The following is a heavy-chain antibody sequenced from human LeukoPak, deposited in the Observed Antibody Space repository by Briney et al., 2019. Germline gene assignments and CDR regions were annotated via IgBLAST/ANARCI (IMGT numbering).Heavy chain of an antibody. Sequence: SETLSLTCTVSGCSISNYHYYWVCIPQPPGKGLVWIRYTIYSGSSNYNPSLKCRVTILVDTSKNQCSLKLSSVTAADTAVYFWAKWSGVGFDYWGQGALVTVSS. J-gene: IGHJ4*02. CDR1: GCSISNYHYY. CDR3: AKWSGVGFDY. V-gene: IGHV4-61*01. CDR2: TIYSGSS. D-gene: IGHD1-26*01.